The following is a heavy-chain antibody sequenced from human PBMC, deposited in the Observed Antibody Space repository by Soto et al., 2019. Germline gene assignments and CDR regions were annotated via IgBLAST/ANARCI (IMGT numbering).Heavy chain of an antibody. J-gene: IGHJ6*02. V-gene: IGHV3-23*01. CDR3: AKDSQSVLVSAARVYGMDV. D-gene: IGHD2-2*01. Sequence: EVQLLESGGGLVQPGGSLRLSCAGSGFTFSSYAMTWVRQAPGKGLEWVSTLSDSGGHTYYADSVKGRFTISRDNSKNTLYLQMNSLRDEDTAVYYCAKDSQSVLVSAARVYGMDVWAKGPRSPSP. CDR1: GFTFSSYA. CDR2: LSDSGGHT.